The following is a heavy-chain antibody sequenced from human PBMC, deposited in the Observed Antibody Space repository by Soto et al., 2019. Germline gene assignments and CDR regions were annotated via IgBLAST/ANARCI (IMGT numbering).Heavy chain of an antibody. D-gene: IGHD5-12*01. CDR2: IYTSGST. CDR1: GGSISSYY. CDR3: AREGSYSAYNFAHGIQLWSFDF. V-gene: IGHV4-4*07. J-gene: IGHJ4*02. Sequence: SETLSLTCTVSGGSISSYYWSWIRQPAGKGLEWIGRIYTSGSTSFNPSLESRVAMSVDTSKNHFSLNLSSVTAADMAVYYCAREGSYSAYNFAHGIQLWSFDFWGQGALVTVSS.